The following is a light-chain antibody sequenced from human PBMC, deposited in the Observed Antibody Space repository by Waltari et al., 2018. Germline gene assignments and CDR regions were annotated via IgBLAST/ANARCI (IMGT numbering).Light chain of an antibody. CDR1: QSLLDSEDGNTY. CDR2: EVS. V-gene: IGKV2-40*01. J-gene: IGKJ1*01. CDR3: MQAIEFPWT. Sequence: DIVMTQTPLSLPVTLGEPASISCRSSQSLLDSEDGNTYLEWYLQKPGQSPQLLIYEVSNRASGVPDRFSGSGSDTDFTLKISRVEAEDVGVYYCMQAIEFPWTFGQGTKVEIK.